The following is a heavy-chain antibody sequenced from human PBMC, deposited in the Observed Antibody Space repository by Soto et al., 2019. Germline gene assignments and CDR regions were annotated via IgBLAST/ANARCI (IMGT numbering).Heavy chain of an antibody. Sequence: SETLSLTCTVSGGSISSGDYYWSWIRQPPGKGLEWIGYIYYSGSTYYNPSLKSRVTISVDTSKNQFSLKLSSVTAADTAVYYCARWYSSSWYVRFDYWGQGXLVTVSS. CDR1: GGSISSGDYY. J-gene: IGHJ4*02. CDR3: ARWYSSSWYVRFDY. V-gene: IGHV4-30-4*01. CDR2: IYYSGST. D-gene: IGHD6-13*01.